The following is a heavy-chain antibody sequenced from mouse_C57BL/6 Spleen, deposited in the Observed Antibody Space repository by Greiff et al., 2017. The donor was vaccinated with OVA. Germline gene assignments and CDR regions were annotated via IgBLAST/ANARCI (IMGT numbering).Heavy chain of an antibody. V-gene: IGHV5-17*01. CDR2: ISSGSSTI. CDR1: GFTFSDYG. Sequence: DVQLQESGGGLVKPGGSLKLSCAASGFTFSDYGMHWVRQAPEKGLEWVAYISSGSSTIYYADTVKGRFTISRDNAKNTLFLQMTSLRSEDTAMYYCASEKNGYTWFAYWGQGTLVTVSA. D-gene: IGHD2-2*01. J-gene: IGHJ3*01. CDR3: ASEKNGYTWFAY.